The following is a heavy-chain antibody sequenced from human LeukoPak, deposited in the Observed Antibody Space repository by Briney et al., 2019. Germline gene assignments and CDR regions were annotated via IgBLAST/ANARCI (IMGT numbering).Heavy chain of an antibody. CDR2: IYSGGST. CDR1: GFTVSSNY. D-gene: IGHD3-10*01. J-gene: IGHJ3*02. Sequence: QSGGSLRLSCAASGFTVSSNYMSWVRQAPGKGLEWVSVIYSGGSTYYADSVKGRFTISRHNSKNTLYLQMNSLRAEDTAVYYCAREKRLLWFGELLGDAFDIWGQGTMVTVSS. CDR3: AREKRLLWFGELLGDAFDI. V-gene: IGHV3-53*04.